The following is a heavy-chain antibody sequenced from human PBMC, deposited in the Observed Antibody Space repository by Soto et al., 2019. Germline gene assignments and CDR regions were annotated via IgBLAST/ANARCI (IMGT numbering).Heavy chain of an antibody. V-gene: IGHV1-18*01. CDR3: ARVRRVVGSFYYCMGV. Sequence: QVQLLQSGAEVKKPGASVKVSCKASGYTFTNYGITWVRQAPGQGPERMGWISAYNGDTHYTERLQGRVTMTTDTSTSTAYMELRGLRSDDTAVYYCARVRRVVGSFYYCMGVWGKGTTVTVAS. D-gene: IGHD6-25*01. CDR2: ISAYNGDT. J-gene: IGHJ6*03. CDR1: GYTFTNYG.